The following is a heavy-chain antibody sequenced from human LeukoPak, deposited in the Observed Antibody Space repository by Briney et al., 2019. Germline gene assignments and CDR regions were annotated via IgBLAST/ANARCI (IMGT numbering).Heavy chain of an antibody. Sequence: GGSLRLSCAASGFTFSSYGMHWVRQAPGKGLEWVAVISYDGSNKYYADSVKGRFTISRDNSKNTLYLQMNSLRAEDTAVYYCAKDRLEYQLVPYYYGMDVWGKGTTATVSS. D-gene: IGHD2-2*01. J-gene: IGHJ6*04. CDR1: GFTFSSYG. V-gene: IGHV3-30*18. CDR3: AKDRLEYQLVPYYYGMDV. CDR2: ISYDGSNK.